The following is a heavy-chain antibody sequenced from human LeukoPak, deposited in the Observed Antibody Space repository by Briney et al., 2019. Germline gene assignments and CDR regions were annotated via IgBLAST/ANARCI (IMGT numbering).Heavy chain of an antibody. V-gene: IGHV4-39*01. CDR2: IYYSGST. CDR1: GGSISSSSYY. J-gene: IGHJ6*02. CDR3: ARNNWFYGMDV. Sequence: SETLSLTCTVSGGSISSSSYYWGWIRQPPGKGLEWIGSIYYSGSTYYNPSLRSRVTISVDTSKDQFSLKLSSVTAADTAVYYCARNNWFYGMDVWGQGTTVTVSS. D-gene: IGHD1-1*01.